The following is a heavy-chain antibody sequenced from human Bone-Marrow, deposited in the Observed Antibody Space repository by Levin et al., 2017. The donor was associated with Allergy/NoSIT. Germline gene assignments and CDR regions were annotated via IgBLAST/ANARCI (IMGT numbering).Heavy chain of an antibody. D-gene: IGHD3-3*01. CDR1: GGSISSGSYY. CDR3: ARGTRTIFGAIYFDY. V-gene: IGHV4-31*03. J-gene: IGHJ4*02. Sequence: SQTLSLTCTVSGGSISSGSYYWNWIRQHPGKGLEWIGYMYYTGNTYYNPSLKSRVTISVDTSKNQVFLKLSSVTAADTAVYYCARGTRTIFGAIYFDYWGQGTLVTVSS. CDR2: MYYTGNT.